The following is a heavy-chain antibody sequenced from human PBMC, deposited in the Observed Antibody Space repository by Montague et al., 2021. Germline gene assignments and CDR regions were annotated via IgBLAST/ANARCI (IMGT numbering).Heavy chain of an antibody. D-gene: IGHD6-13*01. V-gene: IGHV3-66*01. CDR2: IYSDNST. J-gene: IGHJ4*02. CDR1: NN. Sequence: NNMSWVRQAPGKGLEWVSIIYSDNSTYYADSVKGRFTIFRDNSKNTLYLQINSLRAEDTAVFYCARGGWQLSFDYWGQGTLVTVSS. CDR3: ARGGWQLSFDY.